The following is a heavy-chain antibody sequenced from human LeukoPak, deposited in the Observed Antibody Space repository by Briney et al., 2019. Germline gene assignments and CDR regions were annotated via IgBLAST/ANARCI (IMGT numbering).Heavy chain of an antibody. Sequence: GGSLRLSCAASGFTFSNYAMSWVRQAPGKGLEWVSSISGSGGSTYYADSVKGRFTISRDNSKNTLYLQMNSLRAEDTAVYYCARILTYYYDSSGYYSDYWGQGTLVTVSS. CDR3: ARILTYYYDSSGYYSDY. D-gene: IGHD3-22*01. J-gene: IGHJ4*02. V-gene: IGHV3-23*01. CDR1: GFTFSNYA. CDR2: ISGSGGST.